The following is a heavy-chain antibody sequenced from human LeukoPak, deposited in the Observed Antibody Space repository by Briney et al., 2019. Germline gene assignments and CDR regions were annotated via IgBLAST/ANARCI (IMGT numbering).Heavy chain of an antibody. V-gene: IGHV1-18*01. CDR1: GYTFTSYG. CDR3: ARGVSGSYYNVDFNWFDP. J-gene: IGHJ5*02. Sequence: ASVKVSCKASGYTFTSYGISWVRQAPGQGLEWMGWISAYNGNTNYAQKLQGRVTMTTDTSTSTAYMELRSLRSDDTAVYYCARGVSGSYYNVDFNWFDPWGQGTLVTVSS. CDR2: ISAYNGNT. D-gene: IGHD3-10*01.